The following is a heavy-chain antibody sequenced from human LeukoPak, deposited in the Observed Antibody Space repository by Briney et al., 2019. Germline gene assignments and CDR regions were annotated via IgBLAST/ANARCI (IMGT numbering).Heavy chain of an antibody. D-gene: IGHD2-8*01. Sequence: SETLTLTCTVSGGSISSYYWSWIRQPPAKGLEWIGYIYYSGSTNYDPSLKSRVTISVDTSKNQFSLKLSSVTAADTAVYYCARAPMGWFDPWGQGTLVTVSS. CDR1: GGSISSYY. CDR2: IYYSGST. J-gene: IGHJ5*02. V-gene: IGHV4-59*01. CDR3: ARAPMGWFDP.